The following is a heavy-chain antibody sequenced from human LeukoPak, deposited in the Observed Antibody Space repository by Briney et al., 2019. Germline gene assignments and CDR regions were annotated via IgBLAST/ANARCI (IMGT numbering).Heavy chain of an antibody. CDR2: IYYKGNT. D-gene: IGHD3-10*01. V-gene: IGHV4-59*01. J-gene: IGHJ5*02. Sequence: PSETLSLTCTVSGGSISSFYWSWIRHPPGMGLEWIGYIYYKGNTNYSPSLTSRATISVDTSKNQFSLKLSSLTAADTAVYYCARSYSSGSYYSPFDPWGQGTLVTVSS. CDR1: GGSISSFY. CDR3: ARSYSSGSYYSPFDP.